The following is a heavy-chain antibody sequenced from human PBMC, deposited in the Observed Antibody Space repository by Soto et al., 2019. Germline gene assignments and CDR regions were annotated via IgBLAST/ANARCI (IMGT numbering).Heavy chain of an antibody. D-gene: IGHD3-3*01. Sequence: GASVKVSCKASGYTFTSYGIIWVRQAPGQGLEWMGWISAYNGNTNYAQKLQGRVTMTTDTSTGTAYMELRSLRSDDTAVYYCARFIPWYYDFWSGYYTHPDYWGQGTLVTVSS. J-gene: IGHJ4*02. CDR1: GYTFTSYG. V-gene: IGHV1-18*01. CDR3: ARFIPWYYDFWSGYYTHPDY. CDR2: ISAYNGNT.